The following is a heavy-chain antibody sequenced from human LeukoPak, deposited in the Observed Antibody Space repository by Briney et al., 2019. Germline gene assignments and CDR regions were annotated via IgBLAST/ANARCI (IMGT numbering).Heavy chain of an antibody. CDR2: ISWNSGSI. CDR3: AKDASSLYYYDSSGFA. Sequence: PGGSLRLSCAASGFSFDDYAMRWVRQAPGKGLEWVLGISWNSGSIGYADSVKGRLTISRDNAKNSLYLQMNSLRAEDTALYYCAKDASSLYYYDSSGFAWGQGTLVTVSS. D-gene: IGHD3-22*01. V-gene: IGHV3-9*01. J-gene: IGHJ5*02. CDR1: GFSFDDYA.